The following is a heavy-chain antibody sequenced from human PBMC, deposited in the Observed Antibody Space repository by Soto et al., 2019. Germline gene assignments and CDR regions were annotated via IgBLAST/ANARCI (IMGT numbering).Heavy chain of an antibody. Sequence: GWSLRLSCASSVFTFSSYAMSWVRQAPGKGLEWVSAISGSGGSTYYADSVKGRFTISRDNSKNTLYLQMNSLRAEDTAVYYCAKYDPVYSSSWYEGDYWGQGTLVTVS. J-gene: IGHJ4*02. D-gene: IGHD6-13*01. CDR1: VFTFSSYA. V-gene: IGHV3-23*01. CDR3: AKYDPVYSSSWYEGDY. CDR2: ISGSGGST.